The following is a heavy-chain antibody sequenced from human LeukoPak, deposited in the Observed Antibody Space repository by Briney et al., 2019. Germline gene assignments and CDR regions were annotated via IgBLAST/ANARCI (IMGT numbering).Heavy chain of an antibody. D-gene: IGHD1-26*01. CDR3: ARGGSYSPLDY. V-gene: IGHV1-8*03. CDR1: GYTFTSYY. J-gene: IGHJ4*02. CDR2: MNPNSGNT. Sequence: ASVKVSCKASGYTFTSYYMHWVRQAPGQGLEWMGWMNPNSGNTGYAQKFQGRVTITRNTSISTAYMELSSLRSEDTAVHYCARGGSYSPLDYWGQGTLVTVSS.